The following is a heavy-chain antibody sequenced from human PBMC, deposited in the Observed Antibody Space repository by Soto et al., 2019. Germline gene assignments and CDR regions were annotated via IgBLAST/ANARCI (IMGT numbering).Heavy chain of an antibody. Sequence: QIQLAQSRGEMKKPGASVKVSCKASGYTFTSYGISWVRQAPGQGLEWVGWISAHNGDTRYAQNLQGRITMTTDTFTNTAYMELTSLTSDDTAVYYCARDWSRYYDSSGLMWFYWGQGTLVTVSS. CDR2: ISAHNGDT. D-gene: IGHD3-22*01. CDR1: GYTFTSYG. V-gene: IGHV1-18*01. J-gene: IGHJ4*02. CDR3: ARDWSRYYDSSGLMWFY.